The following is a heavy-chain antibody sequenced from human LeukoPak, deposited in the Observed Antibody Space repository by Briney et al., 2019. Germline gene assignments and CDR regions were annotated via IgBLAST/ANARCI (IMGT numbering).Heavy chain of an antibody. CDR2: ISWNSGSI. CDR3: AKGDRLSTPLDY. D-gene: IGHD3-22*01. J-gene: IGHJ4*02. Sequence: GGSLRLSCAASGFTFDDYAMHWVRQAPGKGLEWVSGISWNSGSIGYADSVKGRFTISRDNAKNSLYLQMNSLRAEDTALYYCAKGDRLSTPLDYWGQGTLVTVSS. V-gene: IGHV3-9*01. CDR1: GFTFDDYA.